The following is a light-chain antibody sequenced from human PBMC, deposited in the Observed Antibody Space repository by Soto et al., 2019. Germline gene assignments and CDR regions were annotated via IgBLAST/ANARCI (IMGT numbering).Light chain of an antibody. J-gene: IGLJ1*01. CDR3: QSYDTNLSGYV. V-gene: IGLV1-40*01. CDR2: GNS. Sequence: QPVLTQPPSVSGAPGQRVTISCTGSSSNIGAGYDVHWYQQPPGTAPKLLIYGNSNRPSGVPDRFSGSKSGTSASLAITGLQAEDEADYYCQSYDTNLSGYVFGTGTKVTVL. CDR1: SSNIGAGYD.